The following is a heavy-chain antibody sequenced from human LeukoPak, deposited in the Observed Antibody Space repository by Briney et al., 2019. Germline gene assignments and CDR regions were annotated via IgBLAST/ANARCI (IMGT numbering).Heavy chain of an antibody. CDR3: ARRRREYYFDY. V-gene: IGHV4-34*01. CDR2: INPRGST. Sequence: SETLSLTCGVYGGSFSGYYWSWIRQPPGKGLEWIGEINPRGSTNYNPSLKSRVTLSADTSKNQFSLTLNSVTAADTAVYYCARRRREYYFDYWGQGTLVTVSS. CDR1: GGSFSGYY. D-gene: IGHD6-6*01. J-gene: IGHJ4*02.